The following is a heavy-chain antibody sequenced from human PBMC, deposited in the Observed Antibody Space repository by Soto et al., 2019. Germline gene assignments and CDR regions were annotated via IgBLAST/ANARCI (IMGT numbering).Heavy chain of an antibody. CDR1: GFSLSTSGVG. D-gene: IGHD2-2*01. CDR3: AHSPKGYCSSTSCYAFDY. J-gene: IGHJ4*02. V-gene: IGHV2-5*02. Sequence: QITLKESGPTLVKPTQTLTLTCTFSGFSLSTSGVGVGWIRQPPGKALEWLALIYWDDDKRYCPSLNSRLTITKDTPTTPVVLTMPNLDPVDTATYYCAHSPKGYCSSTSCYAFDYWGQGTLVTVSS. CDR2: IYWDDDK.